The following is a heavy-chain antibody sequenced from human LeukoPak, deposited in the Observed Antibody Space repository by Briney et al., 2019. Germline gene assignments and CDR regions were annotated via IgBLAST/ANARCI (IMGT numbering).Heavy chain of an antibody. D-gene: IGHD3-10*01. V-gene: IGHV3-23*01. J-gene: IGHJ4*02. CDR3: AKGVTGSGSYSDY. Sequence: PGGSLRLSCAASGFTFSNYGMSWVRQSPGKGLEWVSSINANGVSTDYADSVKGRFSISRDNSKNTLYPQMNSLRAEDTAVYYCAKGVTGSGSYSDYWGQGTLVTVSS. CDR2: INANGVST. CDR1: GFTFSNYG.